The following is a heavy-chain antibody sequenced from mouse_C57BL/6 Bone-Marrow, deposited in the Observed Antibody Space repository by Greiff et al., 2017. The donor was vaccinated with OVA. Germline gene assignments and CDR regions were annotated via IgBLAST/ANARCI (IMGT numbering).Heavy chain of an antibody. CDR1: GYTFTSYW. Sequence: QVQLQQSGAELVKPGASVKMSCKASGYTFTSYWITWVKQRPGQGLEWIGDIYPGSGSTNYNEKFKSKATLTVETSSSTAYMQLSSLTSEDSAVYYCASSPFYDYYWYFDVWGTGTTVTVSS. CDR3: ASSPFYDYYWYFDV. CDR2: IYPGSGST. J-gene: IGHJ1*03. V-gene: IGHV1-55*01. D-gene: IGHD2-4*01.